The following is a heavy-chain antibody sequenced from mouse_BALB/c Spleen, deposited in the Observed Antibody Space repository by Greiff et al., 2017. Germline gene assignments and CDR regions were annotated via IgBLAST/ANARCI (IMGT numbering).Heavy chain of an antibody. CDR2: ISSGGST. V-gene: IGHV5-6-5*01. J-gene: IGHJ2*01. CDR3: ARGQMYFDY. Sequence: EVQRVESGGGLVKPGGSLKLSCAASGFTFSSYAMSWVRQTPEKRLEWVASISSGGSTYYPDSVKGRFTISRDNARNILYLQMSSLRSEDTAMYYCARGQMYFDYWGQGTTLTVSS. CDR1: GFTFSSYA.